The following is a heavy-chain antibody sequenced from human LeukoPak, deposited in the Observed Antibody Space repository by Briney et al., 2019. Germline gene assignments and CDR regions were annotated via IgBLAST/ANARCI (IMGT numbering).Heavy chain of an antibody. CDR1: GFTFSSYE. D-gene: IGHD1-14*01. CDR3: AKPAKTDYADY. J-gene: IGHJ4*02. V-gene: IGHV3-23*01. CDR2: INGGGGST. Sequence: PGGSLRLFCAASGFTFSSYEMNWVRQAPGKGLEWVSSINGGGGSTYYADSVKGRFTISRDNSKNTLYLQMNSLRAEDTAVYYCAKPAKTDYADYWGQGTLVTVSS.